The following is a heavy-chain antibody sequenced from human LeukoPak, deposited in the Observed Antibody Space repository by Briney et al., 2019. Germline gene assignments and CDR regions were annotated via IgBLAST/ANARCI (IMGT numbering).Heavy chain of an antibody. Sequence: GGSLRLSCAASGFTFSDYYMSWIRQAPGKGLEWVSYISSSSSYTNYADSVKGRSTISRDNAKNSLYLQMNSLRAEDTAVYYCAREGTTAAGTNDYWGQGTPVTVSS. D-gene: IGHD6-13*01. CDR1: GFTFSDYY. CDR3: AREGTTAAGTNDY. J-gene: IGHJ4*02. CDR2: ISSSSSYT. V-gene: IGHV3-11*05.